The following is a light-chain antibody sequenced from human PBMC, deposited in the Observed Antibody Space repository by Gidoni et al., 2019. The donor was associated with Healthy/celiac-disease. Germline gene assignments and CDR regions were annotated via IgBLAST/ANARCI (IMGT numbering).Light chain of an antibody. Sequence: EIVWTQSPGTLSLSPGERATLSCRASQSVSSSYLAWYQQKPGQAPRLLIYGASSRATVIPDRFSGSGSGTDFTLTISRLEPEDFAVYYCQQYGSSPTWTFGQGTKVEIK. V-gene: IGKV3-20*01. CDR3: QQYGSSPTWT. CDR1: QSVSSSY. J-gene: IGKJ1*01. CDR2: GAS.